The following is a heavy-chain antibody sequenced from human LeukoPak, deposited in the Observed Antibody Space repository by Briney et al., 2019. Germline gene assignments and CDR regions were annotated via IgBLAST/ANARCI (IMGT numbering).Heavy chain of an antibody. J-gene: IGHJ5*02. CDR2: INHSGST. D-gene: IGHD6-13*01. Sequence: SETLSLTCAVYGGSFSGYYWSWIRQPPGKGLEWIGEINHSGSTNYNPSLKSRVTISVDTSKNQFSLKLSSVTAADTAVYYCASRARQQLVPDWFDPWGQGTLVTVSS. CDR1: GGSFSGYY. V-gene: IGHV4-34*01. CDR3: ASRARQQLVPDWFDP.